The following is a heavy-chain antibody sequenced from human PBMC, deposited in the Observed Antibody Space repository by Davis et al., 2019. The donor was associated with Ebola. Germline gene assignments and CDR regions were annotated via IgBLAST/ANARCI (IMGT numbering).Heavy chain of an antibody. V-gene: IGHV3-23*01. J-gene: IGHJ4*02. CDR2: ISGSGGST. D-gene: IGHD6-13*01. CDR1: GFTFSSYA. CDR3: AKVGSSWYLFDY. Sequence: GESLKISCAASGFTFSSYAMSWVRQAPGKGLEWVSAISGSGGSTYYADSVKGRFTISRDNSKNTLYLQMNSLRAEDTAVYYCAKVGSSWYLFDYWGQRTLVTVSS.